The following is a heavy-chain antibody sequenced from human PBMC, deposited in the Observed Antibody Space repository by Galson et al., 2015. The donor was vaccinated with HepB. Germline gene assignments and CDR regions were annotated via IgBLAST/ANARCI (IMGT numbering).Heavy chain of an antibody. CDR3: TYSYGYGQDAFDI. CDR2: IIPIFGTA. V-gene: IGHV1-69*06. D-gene: IGHD5-18*01. J-gene: IGHJ3*02. CDR1: GGTFSSYA. Sequence: SVKVSCKASGGTFSSYAISWVRQAPGQGLEWMGGIIPIFGTANYAQKFQGRVTITADKSTSTAYMELSSLRSEDTAVYYCTYSYGYGQDAFDIWGQGTMVTVSS.